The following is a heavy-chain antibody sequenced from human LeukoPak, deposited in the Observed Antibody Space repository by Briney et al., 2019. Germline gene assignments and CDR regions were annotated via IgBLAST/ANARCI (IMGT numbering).Heavy chain of an antibody. CDR2: FDPEDGET. CDR3: ARDQEGFDY. V-gene: IGHV1-24*01. CDR1: GYTPTELS. J-gene: IGHJ4*02. Sequence: ASVKVSCKVSGYTPTELSMHWVRQAPGKGLEWMGGFDPEDGETIYAQKFQGRVTVTRDTSTSTVHMELSGLRSEDTAVYYCARDQEGFDYWGQGTLVTVSS.